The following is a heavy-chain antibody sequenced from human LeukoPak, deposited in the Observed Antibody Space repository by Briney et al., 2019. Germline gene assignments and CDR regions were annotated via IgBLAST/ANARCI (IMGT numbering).Heavy chain of an antibody. CDR1: GYTFTSYG. CDR2: ISAYNGNT. CDR3: ARDSHYYDSSGYYYGLVFDY. J-gene: IGHJ4*02. D-gene: IGHD3-22*01. V-gene: IGHV1-18*01. Sequence: ASAKVSCKASGYTFTSYGISWVRQAPGQGLEWMGWISAYNGNTNYAQKLQGRVTMTTDTSTSTAYMELRSLRSDDTAVYYCARDSHYYDSSGYYYGLVFDYWGQGTLVTVSS.